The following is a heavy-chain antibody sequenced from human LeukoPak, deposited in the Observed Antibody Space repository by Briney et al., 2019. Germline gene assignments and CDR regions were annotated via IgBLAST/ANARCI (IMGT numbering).Heavy chain of an antibody. J-gene: IGHJ5*02. Sequence: GGSLTLSCAASGFTFSSYWMHWVRQAPGKGLVWVSRINNDGSSTNYADSVKGRFTISRDNAKNTLYLQMNSLRAEDTAVYYCAREQQLVPDTFDPWGQGTLVTVSS. V-gene: IGHV3-74*01. D-gene: IGHD6-13*01. CDR2: INNDGSST. CDR1: GFTFSSYW. CDR3: AREQQLVPDTFDP.